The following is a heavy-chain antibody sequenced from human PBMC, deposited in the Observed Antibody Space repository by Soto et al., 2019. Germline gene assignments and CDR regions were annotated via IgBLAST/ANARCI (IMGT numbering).Heavy chain of an antibody. D-gene: IGHD3-9*01. Sequence: SGPTLVNPTQTLTLTCTFSGFSLSTSGVGVGWIRQPPGKALEWLALIFCDDDKRYSPSLKSRLTITKGTSKNQVVLTMTNMDPVDTASYYFAHSPPYDILTGSLNYFDYWGQGTLVTVSS. CDR1: GFSLSTSGVG. CDR2: IFCDDDK. J-gene: IGHJ4*02. CDR3: AHSPPYDILTGSLNYFDY. V-gene: IGHV2-5*02.